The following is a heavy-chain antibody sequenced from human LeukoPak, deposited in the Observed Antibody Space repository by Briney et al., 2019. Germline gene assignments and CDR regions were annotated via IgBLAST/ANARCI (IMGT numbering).Heavy chain of an antibody. V-gene: IGHV1-46*01. D-gene: IGHD6-13*01. Sequence: ASVKVSCKASGYTFTKYYMHWVRQAPGQGLEWMGIIDPSGGSTSYAQTFQGRVTMTRDTSTSTFYMELSSLRSEDTAVYYCARGRGIAAPGPRSLLDYWGQGTLVTVSS. CDR2: IDPSGGST. CDR1: GYTFTKYY. CDR3: ARGRGIAAPGPRSLLDY. J-gene: IGHJ4*02.